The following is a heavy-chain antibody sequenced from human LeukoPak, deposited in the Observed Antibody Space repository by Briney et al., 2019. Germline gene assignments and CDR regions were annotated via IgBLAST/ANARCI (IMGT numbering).Heavy chain of an antibody. J-gene: IGHJ4*02. Sequence: GSSVKVSCKASGGTFSSYAISWVRQAPGQGLEWMGGIIPIFGTANYAQKFQGGVTITADESTSTAYMELSSLRSEDTAVYYCAAQGYSVGSGSYWDFDYWGQGTLVTVSS. CDR2: IIPIFGTA. CDR1: GGTFSSYA. D-gene: IGHD3-10*01. V-gene: IGHV1-69*01. CDR3: AAQGYSVGSGSYWDFDY.